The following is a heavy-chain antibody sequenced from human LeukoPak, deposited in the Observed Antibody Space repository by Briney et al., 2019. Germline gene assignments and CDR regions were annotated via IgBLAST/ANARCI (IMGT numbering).Heavy chain of an antibody. CDR1: GFTFSSYG. CDR3: AKQGTTYYYGSGVLYYFDY. V-gene: IGHV3-23*01. J-gene: IGHJ4*02. D-gene: IGHD3-10*01. Sequence: PGGSLRLSCAASGFTFSSYGMSWVRQAPGKGLEWVSAISGSGGSTYYADSVKGRFTISRDNSKNTLYLQMNSLRAEDTAVYYCAKQGTTYYYGSGVLYYFDYWGQGTLVTVSS. CDR2: ISGSGGST.